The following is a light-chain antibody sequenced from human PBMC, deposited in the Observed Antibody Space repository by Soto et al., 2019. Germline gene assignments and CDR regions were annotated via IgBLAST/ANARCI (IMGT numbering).Light chain of an antibody. V-gene: IGKV1-5*03. J-gene: IGKJ1*01. CDR1: QSISSW. Sequence: DIQMTQSPSTLSASVGDRVTITCRASQSISSWLAWYQQKPGTAPNLLIYKASTLQGGVPSRFSGSGSGTEFTLTISSLQPDDSAIYYCQQYSDNWTFGQGTKVEMK. CDR3: QQYSDNWT. CDR2: KAS.